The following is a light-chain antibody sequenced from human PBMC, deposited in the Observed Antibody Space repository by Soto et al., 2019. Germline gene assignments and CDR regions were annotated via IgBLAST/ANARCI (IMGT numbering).Light chain of an antibody. CDR2: AAS. CDR1: QSISSY. Sequence: DIQMTQSPSSLSAAIGDRVTITCRASQSISSYLNWYQQKPGKAPKLLIYAASSLQSGVPSRFSGSGSGTDFTLTISSLQPEDFATHYCQQSYSTPLTFGGGTKVEIK. V-gene: IGKV1-39*01. CDR3: QQSYSTPLT. J-gene: IGKJ4*01.